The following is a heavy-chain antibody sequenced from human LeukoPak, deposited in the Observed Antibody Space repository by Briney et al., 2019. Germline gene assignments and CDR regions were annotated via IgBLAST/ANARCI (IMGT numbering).Heavy chain of an antibody. V-gene: IGHV4-59*12. CDR3: ARDLPMVRGASDAFDI. CDR1: GGSISSYY. CDR2: IYYSGST. D-gene: IGHD3-10*01. J-gene: IGHJ3*02. Sequence: PSETLSLTCTVSGGSISSYYWSWIRQPPGKGLEWIGYIYYSGSTYYDPSLKSRVTISVDTSKNQFSLKLSSVTAADTAVYYCARDLPMVRGASDAFDIWGQGTMVTVSS.